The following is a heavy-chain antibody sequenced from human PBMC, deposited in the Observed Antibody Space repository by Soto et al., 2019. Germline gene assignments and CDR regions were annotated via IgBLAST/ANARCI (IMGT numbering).Heavy chain of an antibody. D-gene: IGHD6-6*01. Sequence: ASVKVSCKASGYTFTSYGITWVRQAPGQGLEWIGWISAYNGDTNYAQKVQGRVTMTTDTSTSTVCMELKSRKSDDTAVYFCARDQEYSTSGLYWFDLWGQGTLVTVSS. J-gene: IGHJ5*02. CDR1: GYTFTSYG. CDR2: ISAYNGDT. CDR3: ARDQEYSTSGLYWFDL. V-gene: IGHV1-18*04.